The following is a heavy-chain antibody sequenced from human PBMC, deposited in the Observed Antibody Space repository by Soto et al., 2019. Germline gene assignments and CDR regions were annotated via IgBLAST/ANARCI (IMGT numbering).Heavy chain of an antibody. D-gene: IGHD6-13*01. CDR2: ISANNGNT. J-gene: IGHJ4*02. CDR1: GYTFTSYG. CDR3: ATEAAAATLDY. V-gene: IGHV1-18*01. Sequence: QVQLVQSGAEVKKPGASVKVSCKASGYTFTSYGISWVRQAPGQGLEWMGWISANNGNTNHAQNLQGTVTVTTDTSTSTAYMELTSLRSDDTAVSSFATEAAAATLDYWGPGPLVTVSS.